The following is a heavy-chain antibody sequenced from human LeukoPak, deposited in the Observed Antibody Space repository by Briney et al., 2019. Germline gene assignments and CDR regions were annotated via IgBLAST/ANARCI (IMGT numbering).Heavy chain of an antibody. V-gene: IGHV4-34*01. D-gene: IGHD3-10*01. Sequence: SETLSLTCAVYGGSFSGYYWSCIRQPPGKGLEWIGEINHSGSTNYNPSLKSRVTISGDTSKNQFSLKLSSVTAADTAVYYCASAKSVTMVRRRERGGAFDIWGQGTMVTVSS. CDR3: ASAKSVTMVRRRERGGAFDI. J-gene: IGHJ3*02. CDR1: GGSFSGYY. CDR2: INHSGST.